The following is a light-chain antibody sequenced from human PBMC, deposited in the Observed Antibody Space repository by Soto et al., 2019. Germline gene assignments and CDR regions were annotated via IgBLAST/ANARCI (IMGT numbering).Light chain of an antibody. CDR3: APWYARLSGWF. J-gene: IGLJ2*01. CDR1: SSNIGRNT. V-gene: IGLV1-44*01. Sequence: QSVLTQPPSASGTPGQRVTISCSGSSSNIGRNTVNWYQQLPGTAPKLLIYNNNQRPSGVPDRFSGSKSGTSASLAISGHWSEDVTHKYHAPWYARLSGWFFGGGTKHTVL. CDR2: NNN.